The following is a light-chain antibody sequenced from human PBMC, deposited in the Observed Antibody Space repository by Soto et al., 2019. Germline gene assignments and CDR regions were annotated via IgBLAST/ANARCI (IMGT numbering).Light chain of an antibody. CDR1: QFISTY. V-gene: IGKV1-39*01. Sequence: DIQMTQSPSSLSASVGDRVSITCRASQFISTYLNWYQQKPGKAPRLLIYATSSLQSGVPSKFSGSGSGTDFTLTISSLQPEDFATYYCQHSYSAPWTFGQGTKVEVK. CDR3: QHSYSAPWT. CDR2: ATS. J-gene: IGKJ1*01.